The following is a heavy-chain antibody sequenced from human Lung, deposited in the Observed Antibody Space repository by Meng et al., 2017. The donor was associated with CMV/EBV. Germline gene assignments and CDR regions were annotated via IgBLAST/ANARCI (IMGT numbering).Heavy chain of an antibody. J-gene: IGHJ6*02. Sequence: SETLSLTCTVSGGSISSYYLSWIRQPPGKGLEWIGYIYYSGSTKYNPSLTSRVIISVDTSNNQFPMKLISETAADTAVYYCARLYSISWFLPSGMDVWGQGXTVTVSS. CDR2: IYYSGST. CDR1: GGSISSYY. CDR3: ARLYSISWFLPSGMDV. V-gene: IGHV4-59*01. D-gene: IGHD6-13*01.